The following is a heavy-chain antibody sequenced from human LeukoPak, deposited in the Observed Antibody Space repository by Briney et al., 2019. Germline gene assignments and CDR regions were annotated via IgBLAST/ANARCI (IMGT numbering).Heavy chain of an antibody. D-gene: IGHD5-12*01. CDR2: ISSSGSTI. J-gene: IGHJ4*02. Sequence: GGSLRLSCAASGFTLSSYEMNWVRQAPGKGLEWVSYISSSGSTIYYADSVKGRFTISRDNAKNSLYLQMNSLRAEDTAVYYCARGGYSGYGLDYWGQGTLVTVSS. V-gene: IGHV3-48*03. CDR1: GFTLSSYE. CDR3: ARGGYSGYGLDY.